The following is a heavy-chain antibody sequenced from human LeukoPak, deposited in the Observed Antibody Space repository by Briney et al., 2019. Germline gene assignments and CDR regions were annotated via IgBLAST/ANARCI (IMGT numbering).Heavy chain of an antibody. D-gene: IGHD6-19*01. CDR1: GYTFTGYD. CDR3: ARDANSGWYYHFDY. J-gene: IGHJ4*02. Sequence: SVKVSCKASGYTFTGYDMHWVRQAPGQGLEWMGGIIPIFGTANYAQKFQGRVPITADESTSTAYMELSSLRSEDTAVYYCARDANSGWYYHFDYWGQGTLATVSS. V-gene: IGHV1-69*13. CDR2: IIPIFGTA.